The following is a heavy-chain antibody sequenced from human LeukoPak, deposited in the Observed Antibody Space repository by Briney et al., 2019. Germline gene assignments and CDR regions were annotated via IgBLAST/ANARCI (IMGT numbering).Heavy chain of an antibody. V-gene: IGHV4-4*07. J-gene: IGHJ4*02. CDR2: IYTSGST. D-gene: IGHD3-3*01. CDR3: ARDSGYYDFWSGYSFDY. Sequence: PSETLSLTCTVSGGSISCYYWSWIRQPAGKGLEWIGRIYTSGSTNYNPSLKSRVTMSVDTSKNQFSLKLSSVTAADTAVYYCARDSGYYDFWSGYSFDYWGQGTLVTVSS. CDR1: GGSISCYY.